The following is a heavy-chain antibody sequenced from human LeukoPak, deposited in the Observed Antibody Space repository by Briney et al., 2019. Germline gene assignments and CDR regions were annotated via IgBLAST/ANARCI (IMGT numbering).Heavy chain of an antibody. J-gene: IGHJ3*02. CDR2: ISSSSSYI. CDR1: GFTFSNYG. D-gene: IGHD3-9*01. CDR3: ARDTYDILTGYYKWAFDI. Sequence: GGSLRLSCAASGFTFSNYGMNWVRQAPGKGLEWVSSISSSSSYIYYADSVKGRFTISRDNAKNSLYLQMNSLRAEDTAVYYCARDTYDILTGYYKWAFDIWGQGTMVTVSS. V-gene: IGHV3-21*06.